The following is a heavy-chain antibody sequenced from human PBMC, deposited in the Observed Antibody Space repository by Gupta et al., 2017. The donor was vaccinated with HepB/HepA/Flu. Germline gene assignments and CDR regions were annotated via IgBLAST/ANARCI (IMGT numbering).Heavy chain of an antibody. D-gene: IGHD3-9*01. V-gene: IGHV4-59*08. J-gene: IGHJ4*02. CDR3: ARGHFDWLLPDDY. Sequence: GKGLEWIGYIYYSGSTNYNPSLKSRVTISVDTSKNQFSLKLSSVTAADTAVYYCARGHFDWLLPDDYWGQGTLVTVSS. CDR2: IYYSGST.